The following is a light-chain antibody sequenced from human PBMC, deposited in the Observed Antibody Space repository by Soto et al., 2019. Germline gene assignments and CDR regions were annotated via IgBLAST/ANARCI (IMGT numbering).Light chain of an antibody. Sequence: EIVLTQSPGTLSLSPGERATLSCRASQSVRVNSLAWYQQKGGQAPRLLIYAASTRATGVPDRFSGTGSGTDFALTISRLETDDSAVYYCQQYGGSPFTFGLGTKVD. CDR3: QQYGGSPFT. CDR2: AAS. V-gene: IGKV3-20*01. CDR1: QSVRVNS. J-gene: IGKJ3*01.